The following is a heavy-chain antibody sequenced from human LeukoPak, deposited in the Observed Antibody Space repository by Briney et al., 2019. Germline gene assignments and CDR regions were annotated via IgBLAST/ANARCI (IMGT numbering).Heavy chain of an antibody. CDR1: GGSISSYY. V-gene: IGHV4-59*01. CDR2: IYYSGST. CDR3: ARAEQGAYYFEY. Sequence: SETLSLTCTVSGGSISSYYWSWIRQPPGKGLEWIGYIYYSGSTNYNPSLKSRVTISVDTSKNQFSLKLSSVTAADTAVYYCARAEQGAYYFEYGGQGTLVTVSS. J-gene: IGHJ4*02. D-gene: IGHD1-26*01.